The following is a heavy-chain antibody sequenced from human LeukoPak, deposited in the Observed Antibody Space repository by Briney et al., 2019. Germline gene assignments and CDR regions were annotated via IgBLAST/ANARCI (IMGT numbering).Heavy chain of an antibody. V-gene: IGHV1-2*02. CDR2: INPNSGGT. CDR1: GYTFTGYY. CDR3: ARGAIAARPDDY. J-gene: IGHJ4*02. Sequence: ASVKVSCKASGYTFTGYYMRWVRQAPGQGLEWMGWINPNSGGTNYAQKFQGRVTMTRDTSISTAYMELSRLRSDDTAAYYCARGAIAARPDDYWGQGTLVTVSS. D-gene: IGHD6-6*01.